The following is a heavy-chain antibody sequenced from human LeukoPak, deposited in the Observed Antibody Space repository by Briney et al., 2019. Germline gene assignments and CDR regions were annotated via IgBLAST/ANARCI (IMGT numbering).Heavy chain of an antibody. CDR3: AKDRVGATLYFDF. Sequence: PGGSLRLSCAASGFTFSSYAMSWVRQAPGKGLEWVSSISGSSSYIYYADSVKGRFTISRDNAKNSLYLQMNSLRAEDTAVYYCAKDRVGATLYFDFWGQGTLLTVSS. V-gene: IGHV3-21*04. CDR2: ISGSSSYI. J-gene: IGHJ4*02. D-gene: IGHD1-26*01. CDR1: GFTFSSYA.